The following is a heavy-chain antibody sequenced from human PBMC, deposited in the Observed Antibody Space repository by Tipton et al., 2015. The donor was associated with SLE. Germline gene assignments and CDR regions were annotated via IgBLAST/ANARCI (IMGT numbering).Heavy chain of an antibody. J-gene: IGHJ6*03. D-gene: IGHD3-16*01. CDR3: VGGTLVDFYYYYMDV. Sequence: TLSLTCTVSGGSIGSGNYFWNWIRQPAGKGLEWIGRICNSGSTNYNPSLKSRVTISVDRSKNQFSLKLSSVTAADTAVYYCVGGTLVDFYYYYMDVWGKGTTVTVSS. V-gene: IGHV4-61*02. CDR1: GGSIGSGNYF. CDR2: ICNSGST.